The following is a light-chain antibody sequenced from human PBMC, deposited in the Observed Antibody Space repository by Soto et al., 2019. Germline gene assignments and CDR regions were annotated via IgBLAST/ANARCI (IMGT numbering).Light chain of an antibody. Sequence: QSVLTQPPSVSGAPGQRVTISCTGSSSNIGAGYHVHWYQQLPGTAPKLLIYANSNRPSGVPDRFSGSKSGTSASLAITGLQAEDDADYYCQSYDSSLSASVFGGGTKLTVL. J-gene: IGLJ2*01. V-gene: IGLV1-40*01. CDR2: ANS. CDR3: QSYDSSLSASV. CDR1: SSNIGAGYH.